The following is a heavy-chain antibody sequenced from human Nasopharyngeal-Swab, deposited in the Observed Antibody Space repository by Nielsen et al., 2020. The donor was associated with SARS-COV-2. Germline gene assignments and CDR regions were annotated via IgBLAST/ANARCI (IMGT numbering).Heavy chain of an antibody. CDR2: INAGNGNT. CDR3: ARVSTAHCYYGMDV. CDR1: GYTFTSYA. V-gene: IGHV1-3*01. D-gene: IGHD1-26*01. Sequence: ASVKVSCKASGYTFTSYAMHWVRQAPGQRLEWMGWINAGNGNTKYSQKFQGRVTITRDTSASTAYMELSSLRSEDTAVYYCARVSTAHCYYGMDVWGQGTTVTVSS. J-gene: IGHJ6*02.